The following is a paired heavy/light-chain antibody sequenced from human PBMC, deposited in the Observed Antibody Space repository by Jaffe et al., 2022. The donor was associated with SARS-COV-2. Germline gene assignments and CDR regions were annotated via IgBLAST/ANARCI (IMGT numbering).Light chain of an antibody. CDR3: YSTDSSGNPGV. CDR2: EDS. Sequence: SYELTQPPSVSVSPGQTARITCSGDALPKTYAYWYQQKSGQAPVLVIYEDSNRPSGIPERFSASTSGTMATLTISGAQVEDAADYYCYSTDSSGNPGVFGGGTKLTVL. J-gene: IGLJ2*01. V-gene: IGLV3-10*01. CDR1: ALPKTY.
Heavy chain of an antibody. D-gene: IGHD3-3*01. CDR1: GFAFSNYC. J-gene: IGHJ4*02. CDR3: AREGQTFTILGGVIQAVTYYFDY. CDR2: IKQDGSEK. Sequence: EVQLVESGGGLVQPGGSLKLSCAASGFAFSNYCMSWVRQAPGKGLEWVANIKQDGSEKYYVDSVKGRFTISRDNANNSLFLQMNSLRAEDTAMYYCAREGQTFTILGGVIQAVTYYFDYWGQGALVTVSS. V-gene: IGHV3-7*03.